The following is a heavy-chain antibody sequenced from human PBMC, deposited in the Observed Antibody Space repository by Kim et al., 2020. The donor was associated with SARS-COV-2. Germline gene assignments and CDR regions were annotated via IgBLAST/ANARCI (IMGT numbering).Heavy chain of an antibody. D-gene: IGHD6-19*01. CDR2: N. J-gene: IGHJ4*02. CDR3: ARAVAGIGNFDY. V-gene: IGHV6-1*01. Sequence: NDYALAVKSRLTINPDTSKNQFSLQLSSMTPEDTAVYYCARAVAGIGNFDYWGQGTLVKVSS.